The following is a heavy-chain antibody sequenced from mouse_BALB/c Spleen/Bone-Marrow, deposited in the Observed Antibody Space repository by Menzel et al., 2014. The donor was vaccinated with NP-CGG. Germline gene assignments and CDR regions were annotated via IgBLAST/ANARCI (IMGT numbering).Heavy chain of an antibody. Sequence: VHLVESGPGLVAPSQSLSITCTVSGFSLTSYGVHWVRQPPGKGLEWLGVKWAGGTTSYNSALMSRLSISRDNSKSQVFLKMNSLQTDDTAIYYCARTGTKDYFDYWGQGTTLTASS. CDR2: KWAGGTT. D-gene: IGHD4-1*01. J-gene: IGHJ2*01. CDR1: GFSLTSYG. V-gene: IGHV2-9*02. CDR3: ARTGTKDYFDY.